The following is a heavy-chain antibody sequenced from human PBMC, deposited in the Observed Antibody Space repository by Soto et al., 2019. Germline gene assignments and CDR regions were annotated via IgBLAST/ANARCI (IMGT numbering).Heavy chain of an antibody. V-gene: IGHV4-34*01. CDR2: INHSGST. J-gene: IGHJ4*02. CDR3: ARAYGGNSGVFDY. Sequence: QVQLQQWGAGLLKPSETLSLTCAVYGGSFSGYYWSWIRQPPGKGLEWIGEINHSGSTNYNPSRKSRVPISVDTSKNEFSLKLSSMTAADTAVYYCARAYGGNSGVFDYWGQGTLVTVSS. D-gene: IGHD4-17*01. CDR1: GGSFSGYY.